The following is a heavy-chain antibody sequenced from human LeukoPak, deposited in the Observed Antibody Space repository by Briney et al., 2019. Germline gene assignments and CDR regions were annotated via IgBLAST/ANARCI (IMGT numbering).Heavy chain of an antibody. CDR1: GGSISSNNW. Sequence: MASETLSLTCAVSGGSISSNNWWGWVRQPPGKGLEWIGEIYHSGSPNYNPSPKSRVTISVDKSRNHFSLNLSSVTAADTAVYYCARVNINSWHSCDYWGQGTLVTVSS. J-gene: IGHJ4*02. D-gene: IGHD6-13*01. CDR2: IYHSGSP. V-gene: IGHV4-4*02. CDR3: ARVNINSWHSCDY.